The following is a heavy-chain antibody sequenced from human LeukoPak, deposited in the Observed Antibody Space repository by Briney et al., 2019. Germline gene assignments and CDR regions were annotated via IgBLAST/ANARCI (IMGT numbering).Heavy chain of an antibody. CDR3: SRGLSDVY. CDR2: ISHIGIT. J-gene: IGHJ4*02. CDR1: GGSFSGYY. Sequence: SETLSLTCAVYGGSFSGYYLTWIRQPPGKGLEWVGEISHIGITNYNPSLKSRVTISIDTSKSQFSLKLNSVTAADTAVYYCSRGLSDVYWGQGTLVTVSS. V-gene: IGHV4-34*01.